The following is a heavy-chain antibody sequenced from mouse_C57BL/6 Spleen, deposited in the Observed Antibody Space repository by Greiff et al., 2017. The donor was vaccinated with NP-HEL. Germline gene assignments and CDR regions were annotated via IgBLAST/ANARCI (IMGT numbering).Heavy chain of an antibody. CDR3: ERRGSKYLDY. CDR1: GYTFTSYW. V-gene: IGHV1-59*01. Sequence: QVQLQQPGAELVRPGTSVKLSCKASGYTFTSYWMHWVKQRPGQGLEWIGVIDPSDSYTNYNQKFKGKATLTVDTSSSTAYMQLSSLTSEDSAVYYCERRGSKYLDYWGQGTTLTVSS. CDR2: IDPSDSYT. D-gene: IGHD1-1*01. J-gene: IGHJ2*01.